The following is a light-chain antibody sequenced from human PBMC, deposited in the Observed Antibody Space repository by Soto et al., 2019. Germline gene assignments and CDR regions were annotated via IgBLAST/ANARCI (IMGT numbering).Light chain of an antibody. V-gene: IGLV2-14*01. J-gene: IGLJ1*01. Sequence: QSALTQPASVSGSPVQSIAISCTGTSSDVGAYNYVSWYQQHPGKAPKLMIYDVSHRPSGASDRFSGSKSGNTASLTISGLQPEDEAAYYCTSYTSSSTYVFGTGTKVTVL. CDR1: SSDVGAYNY. CDR3: TSYTSSSTYV. CDR2: DVS.